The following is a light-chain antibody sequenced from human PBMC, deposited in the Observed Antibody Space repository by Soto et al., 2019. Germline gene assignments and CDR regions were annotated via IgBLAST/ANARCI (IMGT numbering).Light chain of an antibody. J-gene: IGLJ2*01. CDR2: DVT. CDR1: SSDVGGYNY. Sequence: QSALTQPASVSGSPGQSITISCTGTSSDVGGYNYVSWYQRHPGKAPKLMIYDVTNRPSGVSNRFSGSKSGDTASLTISGLRAEDEADYYCSSYTSSNTLVFGGGTQLTGL. V-gene: IGLV2-14*03. CDR3: SSYTSSNTLV.